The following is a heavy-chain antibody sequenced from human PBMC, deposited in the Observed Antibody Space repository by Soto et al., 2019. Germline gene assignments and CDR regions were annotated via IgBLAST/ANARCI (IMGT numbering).Heavy chain of an antibody. D-gene: IGHD3-10*01. CDR1: GGSISSGDYY. J-gene: IGHJ4*02. V-gene: IGHV4-30-4*01. CDR3: ASRKSSPYFDY. CDR2: IYYSGST. Sequence: PSETLSLTCTVSGGSISSGDYYWSLIRQPPGKGLEWIGYIYYSGSTYYNPSLKSRVTISVDTSKNQFSLKLSSVTAADTAVYYCASRKSSPYFDYWGQGTLVTVSS.